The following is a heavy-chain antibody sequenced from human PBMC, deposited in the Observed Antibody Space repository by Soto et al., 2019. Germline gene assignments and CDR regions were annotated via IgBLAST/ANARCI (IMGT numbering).Heavy chain of an antibody. J-gene: IGHJ4*02. Sequence: QVQLVQSAAEVKKPGASVKVSCKASGYTFTNYGVSWVRQAPGQGLEWMGWISTDNGNTYYAQKFQGRVTMTTDTSTNTAYMDLRSLRSDDTAVYYRARDDTVNTRNLDYWGQGTLVTVSS. CDR1: GYTFTNYG. D-gene: IGHD4-17*01. CDR2: ISTDNGNT. V-gene: IGHV1-18*04. CDR3: ARDDTVNTRNLDY.